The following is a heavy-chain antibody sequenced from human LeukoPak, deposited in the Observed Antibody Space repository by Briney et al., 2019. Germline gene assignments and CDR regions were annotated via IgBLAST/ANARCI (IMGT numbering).Heavy chain of an antibody. CDR1: GFTCSTYS. V-gene: IGHV3-21*04. Sequence: GGSLRLSCAASGFTCSTYSMNWVRQAPGKGLEWVSSISSSSSYIYYADSVKGRFTISRDNAKNSLYLQMNSLKTEDTAVYYCTRLSGDNWNYGGNFDSWGQGTLVTVSS. CDR2: ISSSSSYI. CDR3: TRLSGDNWNYGGNFDS. J-gene: IGHJ4*02. D-gene: IGHD1-7*01.